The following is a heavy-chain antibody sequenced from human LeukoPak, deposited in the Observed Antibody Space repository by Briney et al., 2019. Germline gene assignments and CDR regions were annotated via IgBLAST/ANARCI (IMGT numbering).Heavy chain of an antibody. D-gene: IGHD3-22*01. CDR2: INAGNGNT. CDR3: ARDQTRLSGYYPDY. CDR1: GYTFTSYA. J-gene: IGHJ4*02. V-gene: IGHV1-3*01. Sequence: AASVKVSCKASGYTFTSYAMHWVRQAPGQRLEWMGWINAGNGNTKYSQKFQGRVTITRDTSASTAYMELSSLRSEDTAVYCCARDQTRLSGYYPDYWGQGTLVTVSS.